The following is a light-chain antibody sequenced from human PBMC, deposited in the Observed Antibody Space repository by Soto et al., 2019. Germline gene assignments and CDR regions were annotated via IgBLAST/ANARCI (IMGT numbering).Light chain of an antibody. CDR2: GAS. V-gene: IGKV3-20*01. Sequence: EIVLTQSPGSLSLSPGQRATLSCRASQSVDTTFFAWYQKKPGQAPRLLIYGASKRATGIPDRFSSSGSGTVFTLIISRLEHEDVALYYCQQYMSSVTFGQGTKVEIK. J-gene: IGKJ1*01. CDR1: QSVDTTF. CDR3: QQYMSSVT.